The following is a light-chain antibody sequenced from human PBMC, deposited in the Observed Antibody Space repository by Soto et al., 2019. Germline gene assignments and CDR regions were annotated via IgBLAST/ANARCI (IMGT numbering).Light chain of an antibody. CDR2: SSN. CDR3: AAWDDSLNGVV. Sequence: QSALTQPPSASGTPGQRVTISCSGSSSNIGSNSVNWYQQLPGTAPKLLMYSSNQRPSGVPDRFSGSKSGTSASLAISGLQFEDEADYYCAAWDDSLNGVVFGGGTKLTVL. J-gene: IGLJ2*01. V-gene: IGLV1-44*01. CDR1: SSNIGSNS.